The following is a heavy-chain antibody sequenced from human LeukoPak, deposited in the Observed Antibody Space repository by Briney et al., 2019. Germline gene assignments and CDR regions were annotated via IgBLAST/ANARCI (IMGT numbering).Heavy chain of an antibody. CDR2: IIPIFGTA. Sequence: EASVKVSCKASGGTFSSYAISWVRQAPGQGLEWMGRIIPIFGTANYAQKFQGRVTITTDESTSTAYMELSSLRSEDTAVYYCARDLGYYGSGSYYNYFDYWGQGTLVTVSS. V-gene: IGHV1-69*05. D-gene: IGHD3-10*01. CDR1: GGTFSSYA. CDR3: ARDLGYYGSGSYYNYFDY. J-gene: IGHJ4*02.